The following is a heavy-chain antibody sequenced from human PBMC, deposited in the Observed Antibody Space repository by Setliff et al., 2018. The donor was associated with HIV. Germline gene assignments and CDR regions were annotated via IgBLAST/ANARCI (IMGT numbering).Heavy chain of an antibody. J-gene: IGHJ4*02. Sequence: GESLRLSCAASGFTFSSYAMSWVRQAPGKGLEWVSAISSGIGTTYYADSVKGRLTISRDNSKNTLYLQMNSLRAEDTATYYCAKAKTQLWGQGTLVTVSS. CDR3: AKAKTQL. CDR1: GFTFSSYA. V-gene: IGHV3-23*01. CDR2: ISSGIGTT. D-gene: IGHD6-13*01.